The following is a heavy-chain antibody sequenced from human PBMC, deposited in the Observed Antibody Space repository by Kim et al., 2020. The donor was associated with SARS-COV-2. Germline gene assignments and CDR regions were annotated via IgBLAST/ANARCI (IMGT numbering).Heavy chain of an antibody. D-gene: IGHD3-9*01. CDR1: GFTFSSYA. J-gene: IGHJ4*02. V-gene: IGHV3-30*04. CDR2: ISYDGSNK. Sequence: GGSLRLSCAASGFTFSSYAMHWVRQAPGKGLEWVAVISYDGSNKYYADSVKGRFTISRDNSKNTLYLQMNSLRAEDTAVYYCARDGIRPSDILTGPSPGAVNDWGQRTLVTV. CDR3: ARDGIRPSDILTGPSPGAVND.